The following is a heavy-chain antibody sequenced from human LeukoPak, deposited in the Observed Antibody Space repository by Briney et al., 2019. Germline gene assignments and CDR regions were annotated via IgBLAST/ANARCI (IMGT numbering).Heavy chain of an antibody. J-gene: IGHJ4*02. D-gene: IGHD5-24*01. CDR3: TRDAYNFYDFDY. CDR2: VSSHGNDG. CDR1: EFTFSHFA. Sequence: GGSLRLSCAVSEFTFSHFAMHWVRQAPGKGLEWVAVVSSHGNDGYYADSVKGRFTISRDNSKNTLYLQIDSLRAEDTAIYYCTRDAYNFYDFDYWGQGTLVTVSS. V-gene: IGHV3-30*01.